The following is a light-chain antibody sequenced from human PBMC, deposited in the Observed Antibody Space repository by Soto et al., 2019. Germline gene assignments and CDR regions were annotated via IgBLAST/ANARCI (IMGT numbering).Light chain of an antibody. CDR1: QSIRTNF. Sequence: IVLTQSPGTLSLSPGERATLSYRASQSIRTNFLAWYQHKPGQAPRLLIFGASRRAPGIPDRFSGSGSGTEFTLSISGLEPEDFAVYYCQQYSSSSYTFGQGTKLDI. J-gene: IGKJ2*01. CDR3: QQYSSSSYT. V-gene: IGKV3-20*01. CDR2: GAS.